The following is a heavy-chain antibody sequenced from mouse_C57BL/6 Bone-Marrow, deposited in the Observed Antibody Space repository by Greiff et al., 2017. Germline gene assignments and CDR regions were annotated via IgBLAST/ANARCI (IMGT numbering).Heavy chain of an antibody. CDR1: GYTFTSYW. CDR2: IHPNSGST. J-gene: IGHJ3*01. Sequence: QVQLQQPGAELVKPGASVKLSCKASGYTFTSYWMHWVKQRPGQGLEWIGMIHPNSGSTNYNEKFKSKATLTVAKSSSTAYMQLSSLTSEDSAVYYCARNTAVVAPPWFAYWGQGTLVTVSA. CDR3: ARNTAVVAPPWFAY. D-gene: IGHD1-1*01. V-gene: IGHV1-64*01.